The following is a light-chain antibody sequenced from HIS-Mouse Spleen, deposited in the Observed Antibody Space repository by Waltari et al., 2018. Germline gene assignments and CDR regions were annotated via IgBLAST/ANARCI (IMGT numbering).Light chain of an antibody. J-gene: IGLJ2*01. V-gene: IGLV3-10*01. CDR2: EDS. Sequence: SYELTQPPSVSVSPGQTARITCSGDALPKKYAYWYQQNSGQAPVLGSYEDSKRPSGIPEGLSGSSSGTMATFTISGAQVEDEADYYCYSTDSSGNHRVFGGGTKLTVL. CDR1: ALPKKY. CDR3: YSTDSSGNHRV.